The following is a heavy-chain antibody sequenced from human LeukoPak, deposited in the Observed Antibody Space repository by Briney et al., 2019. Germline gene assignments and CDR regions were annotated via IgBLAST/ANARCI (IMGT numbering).Heavy chain of an antibody. V-gene: IGHV4-59*08. CDR3: GSSYGDYVAY. CDR1: GGSISSHY. J-gene: IGHJ4*02. CDR2: ISYSGST. Sequence: SETLSLTCTVSGGSISSHYWSWIRQPPGKGLEWIVYISYSGSTNYNPSLKSRVTISVDTSKNQFSLKLSSVTAADTAMYYCGSSYGDYVAYWGQGTLVTVSS. D-gene: IGHD4-17*01.